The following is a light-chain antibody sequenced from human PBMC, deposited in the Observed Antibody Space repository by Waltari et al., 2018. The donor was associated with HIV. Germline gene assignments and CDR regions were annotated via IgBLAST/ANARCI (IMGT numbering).Light chain of an antibody. CDR2: SNY. CDR1: SSNIGSNI. J-gene: IGLJ2*01. V-gene: IGLV1-44*01. Sequence: QSVLTQPPSASGTPGQRVTISCSGSSSNIGSNIVNWFQQLPGTAPKLLIYSNYQRPSGVPDRFSGSKSGTSASLAISGLQSEDEADYYCAAWDDSLNGPVFGGGT. CDR3: AAWDDSLNGPV.